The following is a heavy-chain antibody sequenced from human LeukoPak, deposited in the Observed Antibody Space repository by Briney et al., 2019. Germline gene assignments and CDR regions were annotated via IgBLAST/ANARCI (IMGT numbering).Heavy chain of an antibody. CDR3: ARGCIAAAGTTNWFDP. CDR2: INPNSGGT. V-gene: IGHV1-2*02. D-gene: IGHD6-13*01. CDR1: GYTFTGYY. Sequence: GASVKVSCKASGYTFTGYYMHWVRQAPGQGLEWMGWINPNSGGTNYAQKFQGRVTMTRDTSISTAYMELSRLRSDDTAVYYCARGCIAAAGTTNWFDPWGQGTLVTVSS. J-gene: IGHJ5*02.